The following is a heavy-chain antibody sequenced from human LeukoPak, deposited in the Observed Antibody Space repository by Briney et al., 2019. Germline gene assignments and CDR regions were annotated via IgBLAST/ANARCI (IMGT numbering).Heavy chain of an antibody. CDR2: INPNSGGT. D-gene: IGHD3-22*01. Sequence: GASVNVSCKASGYTFTGYYMRWVRQAPGQGLEWMGWINPNSGGTNYAQKFQGRVTMTRDTSISTAYMGLSRLRSDDTAVYYCARVPNRSYYDSSGYYPYWGQGTLVTVSS. J-gene: IGHJ4*02. V-gene: IGHV1-2*02. CDR1: GYTFTGYY. CDR3: ARVPNRSYYDSSGYYPY.